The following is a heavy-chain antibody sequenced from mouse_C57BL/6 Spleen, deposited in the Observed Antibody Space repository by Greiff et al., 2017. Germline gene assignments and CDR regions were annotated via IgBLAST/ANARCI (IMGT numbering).Heavy chain of an antibody. CDR1: GYTFTDYY. J-gene: IGHJ2*01. Sequence: VQLQQSGPELVKPGASVKISCKASGYTFTDYYMNWVKQSHGKSLEWIGDINPNNGGTSYNQKFKGKATLTVDKSSSTAYMELRSLTSEDSAVYYCARNGDYGSSYPFDYWGQGTTLTVSS. CDR3: ARNGDYGSSYPFDY. CDR2: INPNNGGT. V-gene: IGHV1-26*01. D-gene: IGHD1-1*01.